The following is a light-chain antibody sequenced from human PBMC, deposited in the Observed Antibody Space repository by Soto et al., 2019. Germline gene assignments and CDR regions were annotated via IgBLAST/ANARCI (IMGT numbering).Light chain of an antibody. J-gene: IGKJ1*01. CDR2: AAS. Sequence: AIQMTQSPSSLSASVGDRVTITCRARQGMRTDLGWYQQKPGKAPKILIYAASSLQSGVPSRFSGSGSGTDFTLTISSLQPEDFASYYGLQDYNYPWTFGQGTKVEIK. V-gene: IGKV1-6*01. CDR3: LQDYNYPWT. CDR1: QGMRTD.